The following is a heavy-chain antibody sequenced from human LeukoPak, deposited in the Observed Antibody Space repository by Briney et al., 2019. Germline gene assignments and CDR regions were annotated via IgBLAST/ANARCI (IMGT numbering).Heavy chain of an antibody. CDR2: IYYTGRN. D-gene: IGHD6-19*01. V-gene: IGHV4-59*08. CDR1: GGSINSHY. Sequence: SETLSLTCAVSGGSINSHYWSWIRQPPGKGLEWIGDIYYTGRNNYNPSLKSRVTISLDTSKNHLSLNLTSVLAADTAIYYCVRRDPGWNYFDYWGRGILVTVSS. CDR3: VRRDPGWNYFDY. J-gene: IGHJ4*02.